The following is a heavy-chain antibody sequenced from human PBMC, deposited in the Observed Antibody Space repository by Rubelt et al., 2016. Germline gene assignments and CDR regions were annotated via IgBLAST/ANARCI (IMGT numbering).Heavy chain of an antibody. V-gene: IGHV3-73*01. Sequence: YAASVEGRFTISRDDSRNTAYLQMNSLRAEDTAVYYCARVASGSSSWPRPFDFWGQGTLVTVSS. J-gene: IGHJ4*02. CDR3: ARVASGSSSWPRPFDF. D-gene: IGHD6-13*01.